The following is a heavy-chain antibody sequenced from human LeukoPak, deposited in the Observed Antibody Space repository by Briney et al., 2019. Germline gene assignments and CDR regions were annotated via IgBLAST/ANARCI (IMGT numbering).Heavy chain of an antibody. D-gene: IGHD3-22*01. J-gene: IGHJ4*02. Sequence: SETLSLTCTVSGGSITNYYWSWIRQPAGKGLEWIGRIYTSGITDYNPSLRSRVTSSVDTSKNHFSLKLSSVTAADTAVYFCAREHRDYVGDGYYYGCWGQGTLVTVSS. V-gene: IGHV4-4*07. CDR2: IYTSGIT. CDR3: AREHRDYVGDGYYYGC. CDR1: GGSITNYY.